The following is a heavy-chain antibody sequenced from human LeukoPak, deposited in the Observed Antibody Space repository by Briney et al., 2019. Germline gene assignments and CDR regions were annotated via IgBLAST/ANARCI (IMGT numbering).Heavy chain of an antibody. Sequence: ASVKVSCKASGYTFTGYYLHWVRQAPGQGPEWMGWINPDSGGTKYAQKLQGRVSMTRDTSISTIYMELSRLRSEDTAVYYCARGFDISGAYSGPPDYWGQGTLVTVSS. CDR2: INPDSGGT. CDR1: GYTFTGYY. CDR3: ARGFDISGAYSGPPDY. J-gene: IGHJ4*02. V-gene: IGHV1-2*02. D-gene: IGHD3-22*01.